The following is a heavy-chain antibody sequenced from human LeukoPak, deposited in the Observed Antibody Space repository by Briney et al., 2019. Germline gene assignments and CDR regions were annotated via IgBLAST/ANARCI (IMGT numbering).Heavy chain of an antibody. Sequence: GGSLRLSCAASGFTFSSFGMNWVRQAPGKGLEWVSYISSGSSTIYYADSMKGRFTISRDNAKNSLYLQMNSLRAEDTAVYYCATIPPDYYGSGSYLITGPRDYWGQGTLVTVSS. J-gene: IGHJ4*02. CDR1: GFTFSSFG. D-gene: IGHD3-10*01. CDR3: ATIPPDYYGSGSYLITGPRDY. CDR2: ISSGSSTI. V-gene: IGHV3-48*04.